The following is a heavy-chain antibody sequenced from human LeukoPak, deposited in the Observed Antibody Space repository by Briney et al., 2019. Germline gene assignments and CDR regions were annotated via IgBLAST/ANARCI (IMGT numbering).Heavy chain of an antibody. Sequence: SKTLSLTCTVSGGSISSYYWSWIRQPPGKGLEWIGSIYYSGSTHYNPSLKSRVTISVDTSKNQFSLKLSSVTAADTAVYYCARRGGMITFGGVIVPYYFDYWGQGTLVTVSS. D-gene: IGHD3-16*02. J-gene: IGHJ4*01. V-gene: IGHV4-59*05. CDR2: IYYSGST. CDR1: GGSISSYY. CDR3: ARRGGMITFGGVIVPYYFDY.